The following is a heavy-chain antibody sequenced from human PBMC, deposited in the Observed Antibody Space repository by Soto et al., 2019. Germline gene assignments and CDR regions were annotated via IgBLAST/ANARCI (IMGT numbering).Heavy chain of an antibody. D-gene: IGHD3-22*01. J-gene: IGHJ4*02. CDR2: ISAYNGNT. CDR1: GYTFTSYG. V-gene: IGHV1-18*01. CDR3: ARTAINYYDSSGYSYYFDY. Sequence: ASVKVSCKASGYTFTSYGISWVRQAPGQGLEWMGWISAYNGNTNYAQKLQGRVTMTTDTSTSTAYMELRSLRSDDTAVYYCARTAINYYDSSGYSYYFDYWGQGTLVTVSS.